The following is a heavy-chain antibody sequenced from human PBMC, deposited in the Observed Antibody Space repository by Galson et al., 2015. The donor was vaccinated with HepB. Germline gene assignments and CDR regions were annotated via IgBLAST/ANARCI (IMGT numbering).Heavy chain of an antibody. CDR3: AKDGQYYYGSGSFDY. Sequence: SLRLSCAASGFTFSSYGMHWVRQAPGKGLEWVAVISYDGSNKYYADSVKGRFTISRDNSKNTLYLQMNSLRAEDTAVYYCAKDGQYYYGSGSFDYWGQGTLVTVSS. CDR2: ISYDGSNK. D-gene: IGHD3-10*01. CDR1: GFTFSSYG. V-gene: IGHV3-30*18. J-gene: IGHJ4*02.